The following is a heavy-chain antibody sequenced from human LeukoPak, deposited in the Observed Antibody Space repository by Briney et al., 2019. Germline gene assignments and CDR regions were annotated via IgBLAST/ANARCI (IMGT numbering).Heavy chain of an antibody. CDR2: ISYDGSNK. CDR3: ARADLDY. Sequence: GRSLRLSCAASGFTFSSYAVHWVRQAPGKGLEWVAVISYDGSNKYYADSVKGRFTISRDNSKNTLYLQMNSLRAEDTAVYYCARADLDYWGQGTLVTVSS. CDR1: GFTFSSYA. V-gene: IGHV3-30*04. J-gene: IGHJ4*02.